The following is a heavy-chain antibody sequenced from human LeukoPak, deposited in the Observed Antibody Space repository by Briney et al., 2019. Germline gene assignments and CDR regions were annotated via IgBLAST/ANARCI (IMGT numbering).Heavy chain of an antibody. Sequence: PSQTLSLTCTVSGGSISSGSYYWSWIRQPAGKGLEWIGRIYTSGSTNYNPPLKSRVTISVDTSKNQFSLKLSSVTAADTAVYYCARARDGGRNNWFDPWGQGTLVTVSS. V-gene: IGHV4-61*02. D-gene: IGHD3-16*01. CDR3: ARARDGGRNNWFDP. J-gene: IGHJ5*02. CDR2: IYTSGST. CDR1: GGSISSGSYY.